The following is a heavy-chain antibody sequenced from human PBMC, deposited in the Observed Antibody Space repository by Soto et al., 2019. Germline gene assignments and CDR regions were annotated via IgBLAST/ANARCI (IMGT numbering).Heavy chain of an antibody. Sequence: SETLSLTCTVSGGSISSYYWSWIRQPPGKGLEWIGYIYYSGSTNYNPSLKSRVTISVDTSKNQFSLKLSSVTAADTAVYYCARLSVCSSTSCYADYYYYMDVWGKGTTVTVSS. V-gene: IGHV4-59*08. D-gene: IGHD2-2*01. CDR3: ARLSVCSSTSCYADYYYYMDV. J-gene: IGHJ6*03. CDR2: IYYSGST. CDR1: GGSISSYY.